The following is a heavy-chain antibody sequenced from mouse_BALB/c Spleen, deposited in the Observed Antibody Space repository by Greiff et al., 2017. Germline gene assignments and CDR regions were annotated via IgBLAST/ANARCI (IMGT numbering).Heavy chain of an antibody. D-gene: IGHD3-3*01. CDR1: GYSITSDYA. CDR3: ARGLWDSYFDD. CDR2: ISYSGST. Sequence: EVQGVESGPGLVKPSQSLSLTCTVTGYSITSDYAWNWIRQFPGNKLEWMGYISYSGSTSYNPSLKSRISITRDTSKNQFFLQLNSVTTEDTATYYCARGLWDSYFDDWGQGTTLTVSS. J-gene: IGHJ2*01. V-gene: IGHV3-2*02.